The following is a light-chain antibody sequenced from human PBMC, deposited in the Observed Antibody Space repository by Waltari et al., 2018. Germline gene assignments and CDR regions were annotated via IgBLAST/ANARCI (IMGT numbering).Light chain of an antibody. CDR2: EST. CDR1: SSDVGTYNL. V-gene: IGLV2-23*01. J-gene: IGLJ2*01. CDR3: CSFAGSGPHVV. Sequence: QSALTQPASVSGSPGQSITISCTGTSSDVGTYNLVSWYHHHPGKAPKLMLYESTKRPSGVSNRISGSKSGITASLTISGLQAEDEADYYCCSFAGSGPHVVFGGGTKLTVL.